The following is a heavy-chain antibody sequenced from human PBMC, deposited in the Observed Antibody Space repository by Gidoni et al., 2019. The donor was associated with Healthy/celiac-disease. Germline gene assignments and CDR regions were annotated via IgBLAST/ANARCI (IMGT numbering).Heavy chain of an antibody. CDR1: GGTLSSYA. CDR2: IIPIFGTD. V-gene: IGHV1-69*01. Sequence: QLPLVQSGAEVRKPGSSVKVPCKASGGTLSSYATSWVRQAPGHGLEWVGGIIPIFGTDNYAQKFQGRVTITADESTSTAYMELSSLRSEDTAVYYCARGVFGLPDYWGQGTLVTVSS. D-gene: IGHD3-16*01. J-gene: IGHJ4*02. CDR3: ARGVFGLPDY.